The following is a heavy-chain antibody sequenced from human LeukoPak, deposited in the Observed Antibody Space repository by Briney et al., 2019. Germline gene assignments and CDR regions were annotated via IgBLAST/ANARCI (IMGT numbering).Heavy chain of an antibody. J-gene: IGHJ4*02. D-gene: IGHD1-26*01. Sequence: PSETLSLTCTVSVGSISGYFWSWVRQASGTGLDWSGHIYYNGATNYNPSLRSRVTISVDTSKNQFSLKLRFVTAADTAVYYCARAQYSGSCFDYWGQGALVTVSS. CDR1: VGSISGYF. CDR2: IYYNGAT. CDR3: ARAQYSGSCFDY. V-gene: IGHV4-59*13.